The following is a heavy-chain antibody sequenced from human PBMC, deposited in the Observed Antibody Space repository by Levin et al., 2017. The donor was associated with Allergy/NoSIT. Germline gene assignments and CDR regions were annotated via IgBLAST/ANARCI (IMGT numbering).Heavy chain of an antibody. CDR2: INPNSGGT. V-gene: IGHV1-2*02. CDR1: GYTFTGYY. D-gene: IGHD3-9*01. Sequence: AASVKVSCKASGYTFTGYYMHWVRQAPGQGLEWMGWINPNSGGTNYAQKFQGRVTMTRDTSISTAYMELSRLRSDDTAVYYCARVSDILTGLDAFDIWGQGTMVTVSS. J-gene: IGHJ3*02. CDR3: ARVSDILTGLDAFDI.